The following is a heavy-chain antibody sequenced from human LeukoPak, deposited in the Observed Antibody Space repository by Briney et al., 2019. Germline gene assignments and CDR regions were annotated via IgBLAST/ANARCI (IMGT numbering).Heavy chain of an antibody. CDR3: ARAEDYDSSGYVDAFDI. V-gene: IGHV3-48*02. D-gene: IGHD3-22*01. J-gene: IGHJ3*02. CDR1: GFTFSSYW. Sequence: GGSLRLSCAASGFTFSSYWMNWVRQAPGKGLEWVSYISSSSSTIYYADSVKGRFTISRDNAKNSLYLQMNSLRDEDTALYYCARAEDYDSSGYVDAFDIWGQGTMVTVSS. CDR2: ISSSSSTI.